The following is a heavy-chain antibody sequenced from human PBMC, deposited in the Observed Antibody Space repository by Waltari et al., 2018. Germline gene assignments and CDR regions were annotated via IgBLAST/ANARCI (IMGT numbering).Heavy chain of an antibody. V-gene: IGHV4-34*01. Sequence: QVQLQQWGAGLLKPSETLSLTCAVYGGSFSGYYWSWIRQPPGKGLEWIGEINHSGSTNYNPSLKSRVTISVDTSKNQFSLKLSSVTAADTAVYYCARGAGSSWYNYWGQGTLVTVSS. D-gene: IGHD6-13*01. J-gene: IGHJ4*02. CDR1: GGSFSGYY. CDR3: ARGAGSSWYNY. CDR2: INHSGST.